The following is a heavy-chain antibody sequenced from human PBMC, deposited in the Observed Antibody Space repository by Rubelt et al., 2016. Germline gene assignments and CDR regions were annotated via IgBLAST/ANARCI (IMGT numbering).Heavy chain of an antibody. D-gene: IGHD3-22*01. J-gene: IGHJ4*02. CDR3: AATYYYDSSGYRVDY. V-gene: IGHV5-10-1*01. CDR1: GYSFTSYW. CDR2: IDPSDSYT. Sequence: GAEVKKPGESLRISCKGSGYSFTSYWISWVRQMPGKGLEWMGRIDPSDSYTNYSPSFQGHVTISADKYISTAYLQWSSLKASDTAMYYCAATYYYDSSGYRVDYWGQGTLVTVSS.